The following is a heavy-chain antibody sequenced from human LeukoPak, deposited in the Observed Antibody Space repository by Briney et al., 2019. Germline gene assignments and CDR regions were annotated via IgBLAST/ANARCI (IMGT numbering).Heavy chain of an antibody. D-gene: IGHD1-26*01. J-gene: IGHJ4*02. CDR1: GFTFSHYA. V-gene: IGHV3-30*07. Sequence: GGSLRLSCAASGFTFSHYAMHWVRQAPGKGLEWVAVISYDGSHQYSADSVKGRLTISRDNSRHTLFLQMNSLRPEDTAVYYCARARSGTLKYWGQGTLVTVSS. CDR2: ISYDGSHQ. CDR3: ARARSGTLKY.